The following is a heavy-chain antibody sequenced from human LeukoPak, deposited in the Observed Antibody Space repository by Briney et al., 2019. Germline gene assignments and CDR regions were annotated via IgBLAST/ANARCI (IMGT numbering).Heavy chain of an antibody. D-gene: IGHD3-3*02. V-gene: IGHV3-23*01. J-gene: IGHJ4*02. CDR1: GLTFIKYS. CDR2: ITGSGAFT. CDR3: AKRSAESIGYFDY. Sequence: GGSLRLSCAASGLTFIKYSMTWVRQAPGKGLEWVAAITGSGAFTDYADSVKGRFTISRDNSKNTLYLQMNSLRAEDTAIYYCAKRSAESIGYFDYWGQGTLVTVSS.